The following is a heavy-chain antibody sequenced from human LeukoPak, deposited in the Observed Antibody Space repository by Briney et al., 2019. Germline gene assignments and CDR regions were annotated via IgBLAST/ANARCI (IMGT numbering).Heavy chain of an antibody. Sequence: LSLTCTVSGGSISSYYWSWVRQAPGKGLEWVSGISWNSGSIGYADSVKGRFTISRDNAKNSLYLQMNSLRAEDTALYYCAKGDTAMVHYYFDYWGQGTLVTVSS. D-gene: IGHD5-18*01. CDR2: ISWNSGSI. CDR3: AKGDTAMVHYYFDY. V-gene: IGHV3-9*01. J-gene: IGHJ4*02. CDR1: GGSISSYY.